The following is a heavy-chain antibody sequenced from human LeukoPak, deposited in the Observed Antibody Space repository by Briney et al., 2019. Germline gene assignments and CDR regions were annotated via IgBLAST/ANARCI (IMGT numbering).Heavy chain of an antibody. CDR2: ISSSGSTI. CDR3: ARDYYYNSGRFDY. J-gene: IGHJ4*02. Sequence: GGSLRLSCAASGFTFSTYEMNWVRQAPGKGLEWVSYISSSGSTIYYADSVKGRFTISRDNAKNSLYLQMNRLRAEDTAVYYCARDYYYNSGRFDYWGQGTVVTVSS. D-gene: IGHD3-10*01. CDR1: GFTFSTYE. V-gene: IGHV3-48*03.